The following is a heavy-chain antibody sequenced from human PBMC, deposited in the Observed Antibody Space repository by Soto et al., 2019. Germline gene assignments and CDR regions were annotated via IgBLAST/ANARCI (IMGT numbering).Heavy chain of an antibody. CDR1: GGTFSSYA. CDR3: ARGTYYDYVWGSYRPTLDAFDI. Sequence: SVKVSCKASGGTFSSYAISWVRQAPGLGLEWMGGIIPIFGTANYAQKFQGRVTITADKSTSTAYMELSSLRSEDTAVYYCARGTYYDYVWGSYRPTLDAFDIWGQGTMVTVSS. D-gene: IGHD3-16*02. V-gene: IGHV1-69*06. J-gene: IGHJ3*02. CDR2: IIPIFGTA.